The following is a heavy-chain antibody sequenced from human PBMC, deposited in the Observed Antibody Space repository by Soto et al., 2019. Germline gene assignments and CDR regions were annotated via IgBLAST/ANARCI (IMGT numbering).Heavy chain of an antibody. V-gene: IGHV3-7*01. CDR3: AGGNALDV. CDR1: RFTFSTYW. J-gene: IGHJ6*02. Sequence: GSLRLSCAASRFTFSTYWMTWVRQAPGKGLEWVANINQDGSEKYYVDSVKGRFTISRDNAKNSLYLQMTSLRAEDTAVYHCAGGNALDVWGQGTTVTVSS. CDR2: INQDGSEK.